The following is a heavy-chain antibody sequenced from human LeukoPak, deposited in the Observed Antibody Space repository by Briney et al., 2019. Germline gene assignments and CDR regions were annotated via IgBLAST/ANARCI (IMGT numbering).Heavy chain of an antibody. D-gene: IGHD2-2*01. V-gene: IGHV3-23*01. CDR3: AKDSLAGIVVVPAAVDFDY. CDR2: ISGSGGST. J-gene: IGHJ4*02. Sequence: PGGSLRLSCAASGFTFSSYAMSWVRQAPGKGLEWVSAISGSGGSTYYADSVKGRFTISRDNSKNTLYLQMNSLRAEDTAVYYRAKDSLAGIVVVPAAVDFDYWGQGTLVTVSS. CDR1: GFTFSSYA.